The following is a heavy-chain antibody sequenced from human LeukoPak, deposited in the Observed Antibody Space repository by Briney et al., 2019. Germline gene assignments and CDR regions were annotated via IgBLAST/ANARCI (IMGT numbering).Heavy chain of an antibody. D-gene: IGHD1-26*01. CDR3: ARASYSIGYNWFDP. J-gene: IGHJ5*02. CDR2: ISHIGIT. V-gene: IGHV4-34*01. CDR1: GGSLSGYY. Sequence: SETLSLTCAVNGGSLSGYYWTWMRQAPGKGLEWIGEISHIGITKYTPSLKSRVTISLDASKNQFSLSLSSVAAADTAVYYCARASYSIGYNWFDPWGQGTLVTVSS.